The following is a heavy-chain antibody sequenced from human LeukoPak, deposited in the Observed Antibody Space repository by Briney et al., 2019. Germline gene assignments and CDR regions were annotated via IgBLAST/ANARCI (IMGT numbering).Heavy chain of an antibody. CDR3: ASQQSFHYYYMDV. CDR2: INADGSST. D-gene: IGHD2/OR15-2a*01. V-gene: IGHV3-74*01. J-gene: IGHJ6*03. Sequence: INADGSSTSYADSMKGRFTISRDNAKNTLYLQMNSLRAEDTAVYYCASQQSFHYYYMDVWGKGPRSPSP.